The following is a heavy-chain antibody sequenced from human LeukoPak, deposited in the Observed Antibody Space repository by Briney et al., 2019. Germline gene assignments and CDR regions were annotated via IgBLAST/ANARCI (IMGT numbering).Heavy chain of an antibody. CDR1: GFTVSSNY. J-gene: IGHJ4*02. CDR2: IYSGGST. Sequence: PGGSLRLSCAASGFTVSSNYMSWVRQAPGKGLEWVSVIYSGGSTYYADSVKGRFTISRDNSKNTLYLQMNSLRAEDTAVYYCARLNVDTAMATDYWGQGTLVTVSS. CDR3: ARLNVDTAMATDY. V-gene: IGHV3-53*01. D-gene: IGHD5-18*01.